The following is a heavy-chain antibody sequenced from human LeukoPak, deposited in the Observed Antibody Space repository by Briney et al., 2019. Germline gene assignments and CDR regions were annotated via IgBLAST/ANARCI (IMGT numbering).Heavy chain of an antibody. J-gene: IGHJ6*02. D-gene: IGHD4-11*01. CDR1: GYTFTSYY. CDR2: INPSGGST. V-gene: IGHV1-46*01. CDR3: ARVRYSNYSFYYYGMDV. Sequence: ASVKVSCKASGYTFTSYYMHWVRQAPGQGLEWMGIINPSGGSTSYAQKFQGRGTMTRDTSTSTVYMELSSLRSEDTAVYYCARVRYSNYSFYYYGMDVWGQGTTVTVSS.